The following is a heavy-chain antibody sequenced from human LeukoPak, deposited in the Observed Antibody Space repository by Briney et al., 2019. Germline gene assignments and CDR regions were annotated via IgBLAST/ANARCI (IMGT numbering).Heavy chain of an antibody. D-gene: IGHD1-26*01. J-gene: IGHJ4*02. V-gene: IGHV3-48*04. CDR3: ARDYRSTFDY. CDR1: GFTFSSYA. CDR2: ISSSGTTI. Sequence: GGSLRLSCAASGFTFSSYAMSWVRQAPGEGLEWVSYISSSGTTISYTDSVKGRFTISRDNAKNSLYLQMNSLRAEDTAVYYCARDYRSTFDYWGQGTLVTVSS.